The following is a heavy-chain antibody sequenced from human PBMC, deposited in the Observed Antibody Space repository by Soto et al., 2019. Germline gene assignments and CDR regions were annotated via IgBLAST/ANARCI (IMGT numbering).Heavy chain of an antibody. D-gene: IGHD3-3*01. Sequence: ASVKVSCKASGYTFTSYGISWVRQAPGQGLEWMGWISVYNGNTNYAQKLHGRVTMTTDTSTSTAYMELRSLRSDDTAVYYCARVYDFWSGYSNPFDYWGQGTPVTVSS. CDR3: ARVYDFWSGYSNPFDY. CDR1: GYTFTSYG. CDR2: ISVYNGNT. J-gene: IGHJ4*02. V-gene: IGHV1-18*01.